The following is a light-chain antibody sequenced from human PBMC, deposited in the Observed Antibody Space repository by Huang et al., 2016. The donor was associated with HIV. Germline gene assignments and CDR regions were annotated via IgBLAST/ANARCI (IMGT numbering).Light chain of an antibody. CDR2: DAS. Sequence: EIVLTQSPATLSLSPGVRATLSCRASLSVSNYLAWYQQKPGQAPRLLIYDASNRATGIPARFSGSGSGTDFTLTISSLDPEDFAIYYCQHRGNFGQGTRLEMK. CDR1: LSVSNY. J-gene: IGKJ5*01. CDR3: QHRGN. V-gene: IGKV3-11*01.